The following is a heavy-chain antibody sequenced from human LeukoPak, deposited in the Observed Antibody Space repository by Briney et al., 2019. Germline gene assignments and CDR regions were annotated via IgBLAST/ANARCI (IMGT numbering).Heavy chain of an antibody. J-gene: IGHJ5*01. CDR1: GFTFSSYG. Sequence: GGSLRPSCAASGFTFSSYGMHWVRQAPGKGPEWVAVIWYDGSNKYYADSVKGRFTISRDNSKNTLYLQMNSLRAEDTAVYYCARDRAFGGVIDSWGQGTLVTVSS. CDR2: IWYDGSNK. CDR3: ARDRAFGGVIDS. V-gene: IGHV3-33*01. D-gene: IGHD3-16*01.